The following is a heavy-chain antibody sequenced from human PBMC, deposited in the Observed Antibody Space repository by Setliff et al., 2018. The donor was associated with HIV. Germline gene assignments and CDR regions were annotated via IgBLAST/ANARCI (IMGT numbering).Heavy chain of an antibody. CDR1: GGTFSSYA. CDR3: ARDRGVYCRSTNCYSPVDAFDI. Sequence: GTSVKVSRKASGGTFSSYAISWVRQAPGQGLEWMGGIIPIFGTANYAQKFQGRVTITTDESTSTAYMELRSLRSDDTAVYYCARDRGVYCRSTNCYSPVDAFDIWGQGTMVTVSS. CDR2: IIPIFGTA. V-gene: IGHV1-69*05. J-gene: IGHJ3*02. D-gene: IGHD2-2*01.